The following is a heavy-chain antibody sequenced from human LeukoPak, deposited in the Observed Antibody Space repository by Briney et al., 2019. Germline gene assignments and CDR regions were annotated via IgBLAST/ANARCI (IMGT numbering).Heavy chain of an antibody. D-gene: IGHD1-7*01. CDR1: GYTFTGYY. J-gene: IGHJ5*02. V-gene: IGHV1-2*02. CDR3: ARERLELGWFDP. CDR2: INPNSGGT. Sequence: ASVKVSCKASGYTFTGYYMHWVRQAPGQGLEWRGWINPNSGGTNYAQKFQGRVTMTRDTSISTAYMELSRLRSDDTAVYYCARERLELGWFDPWGQGTLVTVSS.